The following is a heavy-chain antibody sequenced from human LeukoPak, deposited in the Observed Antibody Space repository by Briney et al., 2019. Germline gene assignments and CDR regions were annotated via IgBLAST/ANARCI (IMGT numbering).Heavy chain of an antibody. J-gene: IGHJ4*02. Sequence: GGSLRLSCAASGFTFSSYGMHWVRQAPGKGLEWVANIKQDGSEKYYVDSVKGRFTISRDNAKNSLYLQMNSLRAEDTAVYYCAREYDFWSGYFRNPYFDYWGQGTLVTVSS. CDR1: GFTFSSYG. CDR3: AREYDFWSGYFRNPYFDY. D-gene: IGHD3-3*01. CDR2: IKQDGSEK. V-gene: IGHV3-7*01.